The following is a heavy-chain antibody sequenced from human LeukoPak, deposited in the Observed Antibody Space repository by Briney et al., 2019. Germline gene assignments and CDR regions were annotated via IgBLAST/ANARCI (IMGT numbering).Heavy chain of an antibody. CDR3: VGRYWYNDFGW. Sequence: GGSLRLSCAASGFTFSSYTMHWVRQAPGKGLEWLSYISSTSSPIYYADSVRGRFTISRDNAKNSLYLQMNSLRAEDTAVYYCVGRYWYNDFGWWGQGTLVTVSS. V-gene: IGHV3-48*01. CDR2: ISSTSSPI. CDR1: GFTFSSYT. J-gene: IGHJ4*02. D-gene: IGHD3-3*01.